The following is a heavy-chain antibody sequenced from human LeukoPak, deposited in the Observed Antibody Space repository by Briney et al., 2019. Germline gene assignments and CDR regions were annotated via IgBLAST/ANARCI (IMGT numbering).Heavy chain of an antibody. CDR3: ARGNDWELTCLDY. Sequence: SETLSLTCTVSGGSISSGDYYWSWIRQPPGKGLEWIGYIYYSGSTYYKPSLKSRLTISVDTSKNQFSLKLSSVTAADTAVYYCARGNDWELTCLDYWGQGTLVTVSS. J-gene: IGHJ4*02. D-gene: IGHD1-26*01. CDR2: IYYSGST. V-gene: IGHV4-30-4*01. CDR1: GGSISSGDYY.